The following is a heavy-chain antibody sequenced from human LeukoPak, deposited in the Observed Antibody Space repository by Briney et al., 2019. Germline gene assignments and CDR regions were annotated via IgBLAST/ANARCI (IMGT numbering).Heavy chain of an antibody. CDR3: ARPMEPQVDIVADY. J-gene: IGHJ4*02. CDR1: GFTLSDYY. D-gene: IGHD5-12*01. V-gene: IGHV3-11*04. Sequence: PGGSLRLSCAASGFTLSDYYMSWIRQAPGKGLEWVSYISSSGSTIYYADSVKGRFTISRDNAKNSLYLQMNSLRAEDTAVYYCARPMEPQVDIVADYWGQGTLVTVSS. CDR2: ISSSGSTI.